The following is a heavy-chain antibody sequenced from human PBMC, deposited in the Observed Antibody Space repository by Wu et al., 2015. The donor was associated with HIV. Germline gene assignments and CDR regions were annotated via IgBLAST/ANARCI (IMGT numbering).Heavy chain of an antibody. D-gene: IGHD1-14*01. Sequence: QVQLVQSGVEVKKPGASVKVSCKASGYTFTSHPISWVRQAPGQGLEWMGWIDTHNGTTIYAQNFPGRVTLTTDTSTGTAYMELRNLRSGDTAVYYCARNNNGRYYYYYMDVWGEGTTVIVSS. CDR2: IDTHNGTT. CDR1: GYTFTSHP. V-gene: IGHV1-18*01. CDR3: ARNNNGRYYYYYMDV. J-gene: IGHJ6*03.